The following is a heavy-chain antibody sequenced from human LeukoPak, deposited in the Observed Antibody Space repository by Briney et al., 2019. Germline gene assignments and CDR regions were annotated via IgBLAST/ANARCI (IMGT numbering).Heavy chain of an antibody. V-gene: IGHV4-61*02. D-gene: IGHD5-18*01. Sequence: TSQTLSLTRTVSGGSISSGSYYWSWIRQPAGKGLEWIGRIYTSGSTTYNPSLKSRVTISVDTSKNQFSLKLSSVTAADTAVYYCARDHGYSYGYSLNGHFDYWGQGTLVTVSS. CDR1: GGSISSGSYY. CDR2: IYTSGST. J-gene: IGHJ4*02. CDR3: ARDHGYSYGYSLNGHFDY.